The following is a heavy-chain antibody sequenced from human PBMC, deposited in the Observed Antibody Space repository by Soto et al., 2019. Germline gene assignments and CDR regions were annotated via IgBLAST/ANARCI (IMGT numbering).Heavy chain of an antibody. CDR3: AREHYGNSAWFDP. CDR2: MNPNSGNT. Sequence: QVQLVQSGAEVKKRGASVKVSCKASGYTFPCYDINWVRQATGQGLEWMGWMNPNSGNTGYAQKFQGRVTMTRNTSISTSYMELSSLRSEDTAVYHCAREHYGNSAWFDPWGQGTLVTVSS. D-gene: IGHD3-10*01. CDR1: GYTFPCYD. J-gene: IGHJ5*02. V-gene: IGHV1-8*01.